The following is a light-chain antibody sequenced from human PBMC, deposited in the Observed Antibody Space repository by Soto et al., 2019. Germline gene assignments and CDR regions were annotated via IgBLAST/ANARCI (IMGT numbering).Light chain of an antibody. CDR2: DVS. Sequence: QSVLTQPASVSGSSGQSLTLSCTGTSSDVGGYNYVSWYQQCPGKAPKLMIYDVSKRPSGVSNRFSGSKSGNTASLTISGLQAEDEADYYCSSYTNSVTLGCVFGTGTKVTVL. V-gene: IGLV2-14*01. CDR1: SSDVGGYNY. J-gene: IGLJ1*01. CDR3: SSYTNSVTLGCV.